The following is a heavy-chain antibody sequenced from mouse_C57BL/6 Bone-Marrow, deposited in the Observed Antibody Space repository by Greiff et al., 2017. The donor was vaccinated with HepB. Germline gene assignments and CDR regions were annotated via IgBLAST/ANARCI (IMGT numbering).Heavy chain of an antibody. V-gene: IGHV5-6*02. J-gene: IGHJ4*01. CDR3: ARHPPYGYYAMDY. CDR1: GFTFSSYG. D-gene: IGHD1-1*01. Sequence: EVKLVESGGDLVKPGGSLKLSCAASGFTFSSYGMSWVRQTPDKRLEWVATISSGGSYTYYPDSVKGRFTISRDNAKNTLYLQMSSLKSEDTAMYYCARHPPYGYYAMDYWGQGTSVTVSS. CDR2: ISSGGSYT.